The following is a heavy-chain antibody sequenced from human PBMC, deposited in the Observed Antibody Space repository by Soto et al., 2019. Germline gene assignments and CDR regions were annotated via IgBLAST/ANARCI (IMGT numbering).Heavy chain of an antibody. CDR2: INPNSGGT. Sequence: ASVKVSCKASGYTFTGYYMHWVRQAPGQGLEWMGWINPNSGGTNYAQKFQGRVTMTRDTSISTAYMELSRLRSDDTAVYYCARADGSGSYHYYYYYYGMDVWGQGTRVTVSS. J-gene: IGHJ6*02. CDR1: GYTFTGYY. D-gene: IGHD3-10*01. CDR3: ARADGSGSYHYYYYYYGMDV. V-gene: IGHV1-2*02.